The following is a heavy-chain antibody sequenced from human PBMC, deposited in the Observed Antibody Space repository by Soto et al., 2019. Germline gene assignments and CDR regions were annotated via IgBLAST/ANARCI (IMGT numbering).Heavy chain of an antibody. CDR2: IYYSGST. V-gene: IGHV4-31*03. CDR3: ARDRVGYGGPREGFDP. Sequence: SETLSLTCTVSGGSISSGGYYWSWIRQHPGKGLEWIGYIYYSGSTYYNPSLKSRVTISVDTSKNQFSLKLSSVTAADTAVYYCARDRVGYGGPREGFDPWGQGTLVTVSS. D-gene: IGHD4-17*01. J-gene: IGHJ5*02. CDR1: GGSISSGGYY.